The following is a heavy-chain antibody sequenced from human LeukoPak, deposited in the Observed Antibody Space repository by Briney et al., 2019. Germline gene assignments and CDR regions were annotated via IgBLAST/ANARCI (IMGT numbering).Heavy chain of an antibody. D-gene: IGHD5-24*01. J-gene: IGHJ4*02. CDR1: GFTFSSYA. CDR3: AAQRWLQLPFDY. CDR2: ISGSGGST. V-gene: IGHV3-23*01. Sequence: QPGGSLRLSCAASGFTFSSYAMSRVRQAPGKGLEWVSAISGSGGSTYYADSVKGRFTISRDNSKNTLYLQMNSLRAEDTAVYYCAAQRWLQLPFDYWGQGTLVTVSS.